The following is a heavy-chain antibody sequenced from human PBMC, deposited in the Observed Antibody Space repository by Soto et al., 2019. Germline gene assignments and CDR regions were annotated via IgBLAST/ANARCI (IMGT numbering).Heavy chain of an antibody. CDR1: GFTFSSYA. CDR2: ITRDGDRT. V-gene: IGHV3-23*01. J-gene: IGHJ3*02. CDR3: AAPIPAATSFDI. Sequence: GGSLRLSCAASGFTFSSYAMSWVRQAPGKGLEWVSSITRDGDRTYYADSVKGRFTISRDYSKSTLHLLMNSLRAEDTAVYYCAAPIPAATSFDIWRDGLLISVS. D-gene: IGHD2-21*01.